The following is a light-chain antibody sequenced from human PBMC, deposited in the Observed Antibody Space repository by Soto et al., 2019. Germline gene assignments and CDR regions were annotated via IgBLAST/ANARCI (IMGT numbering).Light chain of an antibody. Sequence: IVLTQSPGTLSLSPGERATLSCRASQSVSNSFLAWYQQKPGQAPRLLIYGASSRATGIPDRFSGSGSGTDFTLTISRLEPEDFAVYYCQQYGSSPFPFGPGTKVDIK. V-gene: IGKV3-20*01. CDR2: GAS. J-gene: IGKJ3*01. CDR1: QSVSNSF. CDR3: QQYGSSPFP.